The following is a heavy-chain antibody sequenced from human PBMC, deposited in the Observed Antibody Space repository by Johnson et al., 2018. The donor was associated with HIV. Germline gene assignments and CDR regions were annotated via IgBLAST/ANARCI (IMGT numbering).Heavy chain of an antibody. D-gene: IGHD3-22*01. CDR1: GFTFSIYT. Sequence: QVQLVESGGGVVQPGKSLRLSCAASGFTFSIYTMHWVRQAPGKGLEWVAVISYDGSNKYYADSVKGRFTISRDNSKNTLYLQMNSLRAEDTAVYYCAKDRQGGFYYDTSDYYGTYGFDIWGQGTMVTVSS. V-gene: IGHV3-30-3*01. CDR3: AKDRQGGFYYDTSDYYGTYGFDI. J-gene: IGHJ3*02. CDR2: ISYDGSNK.